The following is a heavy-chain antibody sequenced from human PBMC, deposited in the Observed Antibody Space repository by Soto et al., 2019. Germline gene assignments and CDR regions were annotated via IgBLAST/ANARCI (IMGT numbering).Heavy chain of an antibody. D-gene: IGHD2-2*02. J-gene: IGHJ4*02. Sequence: SVKVSSQTSPGNFSSHALTSLRQAPGQGREWRGGIIPILGTASYAQKFQGRVTITADESTSTAYMGLSSLRSEDTAGYYCASTEGYCSSTSCCTLPLVTFDYWGQGALVSVSA. CDR2: IIPILGTA. CDR3: ASTEGYCSSTSCCTLPLVTFDY. V-gene: IGHV1-69*13. CDR1: PGNFSSHA.